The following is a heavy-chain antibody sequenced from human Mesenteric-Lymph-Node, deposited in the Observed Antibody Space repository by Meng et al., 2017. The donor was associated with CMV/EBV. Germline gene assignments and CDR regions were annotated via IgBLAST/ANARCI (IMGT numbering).Heavy chain of an antibody. D-gene: IGHD6-13*01. CDR2: IKQDGSDK. Sequence: GGSLRLSCAASGFTFSSYCMSWVRQAPGKGLEWVANIKQDGSDKYYVDSVKGRFTISRDNAKNSLFLQMNSLRAEDTAVYYCASGDLYSSSWYRYFDYWGQGTLVTVSS. CDR1: GFTFSSYC. CDR3: ASGDLYSSSWYRYFDY. J-gene: IGHJ4*02. V-gene: IGHV3-7*01.